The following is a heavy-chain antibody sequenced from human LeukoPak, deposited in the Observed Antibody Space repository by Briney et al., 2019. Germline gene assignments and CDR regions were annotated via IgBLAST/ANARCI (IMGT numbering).Heavy chain of an antibody. CDR3: ARRFDL. CDR2: ISSSRSTM. CDR1: GFTFSTYE. Sequence: GGSLRLSCTASGFTFSTYEMSWVRQAPGKGQEWVSKISSSRSTMYYADSVKGRFTISRDNAKNSLFPQMNSLRAEDTAIYYCARRFDLWGQGTLVTVSS. V-gene: IGHV3-48*03. J-gene: IGHJ5*02.